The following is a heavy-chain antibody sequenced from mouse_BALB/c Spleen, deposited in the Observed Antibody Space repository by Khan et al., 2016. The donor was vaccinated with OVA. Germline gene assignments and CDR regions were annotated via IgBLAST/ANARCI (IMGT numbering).Heavy chain of an antibody. CDR3: ARGGAAYYRNDGGAMEY. J-gene: IGHJ4*01. CDR2: INTHSGVP. D-gene: IGHD2-14*01. V-gene: IGHV9-4*02. CDR1: GYTFTTAG. Sequence: QIQLVQSGPELKKPGETVRISCKASGYTFTTAGIQWVKKMPGKGLKWIGWINTHSGVPKYAEDFKGRFAFSLEISVSTAYLQITNLKNEDTATDFCARGGAAYYRNDGGAMEYWGQGTSVTVSS.